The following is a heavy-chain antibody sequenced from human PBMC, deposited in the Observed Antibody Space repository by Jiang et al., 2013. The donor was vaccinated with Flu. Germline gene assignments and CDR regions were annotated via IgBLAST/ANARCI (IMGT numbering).Heavy chain of an antibody. Sequence: GAEVKKPGESLRISCKGSGYSFTSYWISWVRQMPGKGLEWMGRIDPSDSYTNYSPSFQGHVTISADKSISTAYLQWSSLKASDTAMYYCARLSSGSYYYYYYMDVWGKGTTVTVSS. CDR2: IDPSDSYT. V-gene: IGHV5-10-1*01. CDR1: GYSFTSYW. J-gene: IGHJ6*03. CDR3: ARLSSGSYYYYYYMDV. D-gene: IGHD3-10*01.